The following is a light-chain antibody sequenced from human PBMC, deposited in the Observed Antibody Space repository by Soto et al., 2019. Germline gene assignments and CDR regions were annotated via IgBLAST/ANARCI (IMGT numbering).Light chain of an antibody. V-gene: IGKV2D-29*02. CDR1: HSLLHITGETF. Sequence: DVVMTQTPLSLSVAPGQPSSISCNSSHSLLHITGETFLFWYLQKPGQSPQLLIYEVSTRVSGVPDRFSGSGSGTDFTLEISRVETDDVGIYYCMQSTQLPPTFGQGALIEI. J-gene: IGKJ5*01. CDR2: EVS. CDR3: MQSTQLPPT.